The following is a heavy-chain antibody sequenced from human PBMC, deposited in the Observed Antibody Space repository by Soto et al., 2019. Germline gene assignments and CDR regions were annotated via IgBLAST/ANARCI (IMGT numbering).Heavy chain of an antibody. CDR1: GFTFRNNV. V-gene: IGHV3-23*01. CDR2: ITGSGRDT. J-gene: IGHJ4*02. CDR3: AKNGLDNSPSAIDS. D-gene: IGHD2-8*01. Sequence: RGSLRLSCAASGFTFRNNVLSWFRQAPGKGLDWVSGITGSGRDTYYADSVKGRFTISRDNSKNMVFLQMNSLRAEDTALYYCAKNGLDNSPSAIDSWGPGTLVTVSS.